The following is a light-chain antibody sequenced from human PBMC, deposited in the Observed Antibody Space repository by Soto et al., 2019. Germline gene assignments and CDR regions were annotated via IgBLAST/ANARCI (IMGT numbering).Light chain of an antibody. CDR2: VNSDGSH. V-gene: IGLV4-69*01. Sequence: QSVLTQSPSASASLGASVKLTCTLSSGHSRYGIAWHQQQPEKGPRYLMKVNSDGSHSKGDGIPDRFSGSSSGAERYLTISSLQSEDEADYYCQTWGTGIRVFGGGTKLTVL. J-gene: IGLJ3*02. CDR3: QTWGTGIRV. CDR1: SGHSRYG.